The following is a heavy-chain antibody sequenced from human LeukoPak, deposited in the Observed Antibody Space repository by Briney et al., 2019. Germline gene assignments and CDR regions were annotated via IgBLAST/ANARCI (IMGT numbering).Heavy chain of an antibody. CDR3: ARGSRWLQLGPYDY. CDR1: EFTFSTYT. V-gene: IGHV3-30*01. J-gene: IGHJ4*02. Sequence: GGSLRLSCAASEFTFSTYTMHWVRQAPGKGLEWVAVMSYDGSDKYYAESVKGRFTISRDNSRTTVYLQMNSLRAEDTAVYYCARGSRWLQLGPYDYWGQGTLVTVSS. D-gene: IGHD5-24*01. CDR2: MSYDGSDK.